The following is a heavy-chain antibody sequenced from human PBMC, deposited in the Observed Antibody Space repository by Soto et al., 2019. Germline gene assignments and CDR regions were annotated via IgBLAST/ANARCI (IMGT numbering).Heavy chain of an antibody. CDR2: ISSRSSTI. CDR1: GFTFSSYS. V-gene: IGHV3-48*02. Sequence: EVQLVESGGGLVQPGGSLRLSCAASGFTFSSYSRNWVRQAPGKGLEWVSYISSRSSTIYYADSVKGRFTISRDNAKNQLYLPMNSLRDEDTAVYYCARESRFLEWLSLNWFDPWGQGTLVTVSS. D-gene: IGHD3-3*01. CDR3: ARESRFLEWLSLNWFDP. J-gene: IGHJ5*02.